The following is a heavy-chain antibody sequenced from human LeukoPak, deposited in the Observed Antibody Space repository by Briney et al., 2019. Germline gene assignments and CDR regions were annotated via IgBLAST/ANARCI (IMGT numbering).Heavy chain of an antibody. V-gene: IGHV4-39*07. J-gene: IGHJ4*02. CDR2: IHYSGIT. CDR1: GGSISSSSYC. CDR3: ARVASYFDWLTCDY. D-gene: IGHD3-9*01. Sequence: SETLSLACTVAGGSISSSSYCWGWIREPPGKGLEWIGSIHYSGITYYNPSLKSRVTISVDTSNNQFYLKLSSVTAADTAVYYCARVASYFDWLTCDYWGQGTLVTVSS.